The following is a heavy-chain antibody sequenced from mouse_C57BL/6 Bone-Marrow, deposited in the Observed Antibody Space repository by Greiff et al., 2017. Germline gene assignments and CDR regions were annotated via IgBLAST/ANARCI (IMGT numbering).Heavy chain of an antibody. J-gene: IGHJ1*03. V-gene: IGHV8-8*01. CDR3: ARIRAEGYYVFWYFDV. CDR1: GFSLSTFGLG. D-gene: IGHD2-3*01. Sequence: LQQSGPGILQPSQTLSLTCSFSGFSLSTFGLGVGWIRQPSGKGLEWLAHIWWDDDNYYNPALKSRLTISKDTSKNQVFLKIANVDTADTATYYCARIRAEGYYVFWYFDVWGTGTTVTVSS. CDR2: IWWDDDN.